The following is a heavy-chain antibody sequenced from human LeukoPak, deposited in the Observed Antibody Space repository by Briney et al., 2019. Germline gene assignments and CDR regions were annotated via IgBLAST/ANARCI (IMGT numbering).Heavy chain of an antibody. CDR3: AKGLRITIFGVVTKFDY. D-gene: IGHD3-3*01. Sequence: PGGSLRLSCAASGFTFSSYAMSWVRQAAGKGLEWVSAISGSGGSTYYADSVKGRFTISRDNSKNTLYLQMNSLRAEDTAVYYCAKGLRITIFGVVTKFDYWGQGTLVTVSS. J-gene: IGHJ4*02. V-gene: IGHV3-23*01. CDR1: GFTFSSYA. CDR2: ISGSGGST.